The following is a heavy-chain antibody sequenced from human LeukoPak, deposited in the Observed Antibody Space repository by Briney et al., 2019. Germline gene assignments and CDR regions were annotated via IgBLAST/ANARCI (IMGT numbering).Heavy chain of an antibody. CDR1: GYTFTSYY. CDR2: INPSGGST. CDR3: ARSSVVAATKRFDP. D-gene: IGHD2-15*01. Sequence: ASVKVSCKASGYTFTSYYMHWVRQAPGQGLEWMGIINPSGGSTSYAQKFQGRVTMTRDTSISTAYMELSRLRFDDTAVYYCARSSVVAATKRFDPWGQGTLVTVSS. J-gene: IGHJ5*02. V-gene: IGHV1-46*01.